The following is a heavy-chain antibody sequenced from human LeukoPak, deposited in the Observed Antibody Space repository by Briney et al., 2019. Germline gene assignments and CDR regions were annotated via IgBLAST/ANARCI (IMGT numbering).Heavy chain of an antibody. J-gene: IGHJ4*02. CDR2: INPSGGST. CDR3: ARVYNWNYYFDY. V-gene: IGHV1-46*01. D-gene: IGHD1-7*01. Sequence: GASVKVSCKASGYTFTIYYMHWVRQAPGQGLEWMGIINPSGGSTSYAQKFQGRVTMTRDTSTSTVYMELSSLRSEDTAVYYCARVYNWNYYFDYWGQGTLVTVSS. CDR1: GYTFTIYY.